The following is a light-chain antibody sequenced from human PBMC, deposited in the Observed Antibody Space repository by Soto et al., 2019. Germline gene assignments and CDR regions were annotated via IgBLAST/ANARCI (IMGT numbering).Light chain of an antibody. J-gene: IGKJ4*01. CDR2: GAS. CDR1: QSVTSSY. CDR3: QQYGSSPLT. V-gene: IGKV3-20*01. Sequence: IVLTQSPGTLSLSPGERATLSCRASQSVTSSYLAWYQPKPGQAPRLLIYGASIRATGIPDRFSGSGSGTDFTVTIDGLEPADFAVYYCQQYGSSPLTCGGGTMVEIK.